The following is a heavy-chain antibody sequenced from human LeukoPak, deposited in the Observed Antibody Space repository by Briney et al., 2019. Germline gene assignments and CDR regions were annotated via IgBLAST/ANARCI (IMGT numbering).Heavy chain of an antibody. CDR1: GGSISSSSYY. V-gene: IGHV4-39*07. CDR2: IYYSGST. Sequence: KPSETLSLTCTVSGGSISSSSYYWGWIRQPPGKGLEWIGSIYYSGSTYYNPSLKSRVTISVDTSKNQFSLKLSSVTAADTAVYYCASINIAVAGTWGQGTLVTVSS. CDR3: ASINIAVAGT. J-gene: IGHJ5*02. D-gene: IGHD6-19*01.